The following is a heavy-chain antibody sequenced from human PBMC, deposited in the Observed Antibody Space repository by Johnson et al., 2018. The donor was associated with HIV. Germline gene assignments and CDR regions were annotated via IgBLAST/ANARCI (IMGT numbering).Heavy chain of an antibody. J-gene: IGHJ3*02. D-gene: IGHD3-22*01. CDR2: ISYDGSNK. V-gene: IGHV3-30-3*01. CDR3: ARGPMIVVPHDAFDI. CDR1: GFTFSSYA. Sequence: QVQLVESGGGVVQPGRSLRLSCAASGFTFSSYAMHWVRQAPGKGLERVAVISYDGSNKYYADSVKGRFTISRDNSKNTLYLQMNSLRTEDTAVYFCARGPMIVVPHDAFDIWGQGTMVTVSS.